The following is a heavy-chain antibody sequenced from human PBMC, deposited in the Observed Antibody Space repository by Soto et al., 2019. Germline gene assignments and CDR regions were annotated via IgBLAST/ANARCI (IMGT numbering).Heavy chain of an antibody. CDR3: AVEGSNWFDP. J-gene: IGHJ5*02. D-gene: IGHD3-10*01. Sequence: PGGSLRLSCAASGFTFSSYSVNWVRQAPGKGLEWVSSISSSSSYIYYADSVKGRFTISRDNAKNSLYLQMNSLRAEDTAVYYCAVEGSNWFDPWGQGTLVTVSS. V-gene: IGHV3-21*01. CDR1: GFTFSSYS. CDR2: ISSSSSYI.